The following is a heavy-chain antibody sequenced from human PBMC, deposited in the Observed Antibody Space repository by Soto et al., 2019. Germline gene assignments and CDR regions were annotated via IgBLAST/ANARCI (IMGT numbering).Heavy chain of an antibody. Sequence: GGSLRLSCAASGFTFNNYAMSWVRQAPGKGLEWVSTISGSGGSTYFADSVKGRFTISRDNSKKTLYLQMNTLRAEDTAIYYCAKDRSVATTRDFDIWGQGTMVTVSS. CDR3: AKDRSVATTRDFDI. V-gene: IGHV3-23*01. J-gene: IGHJ3*02. CDR2: ISGSGGST. CDR1: GFTFNNYA. D-gene: IGHD1-26*01.